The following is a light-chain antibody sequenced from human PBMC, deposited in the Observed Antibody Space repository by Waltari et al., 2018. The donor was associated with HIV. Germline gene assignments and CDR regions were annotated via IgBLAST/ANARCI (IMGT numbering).Light chain of an antibody. Sequence: DIQLTQSPSFLSASVGDRVTITCRASQGIRSNLACYQQKPGQAPTLLIYAASSLPSVVPSMFSGSGSGIEFTLTFIILQTEYFATYFCQHLNGFPPFTFGPGTTVDVK. CDR3: QHLNGFPPFT. J-gene: IGKJ3*01. CDR2: AAS. CDR1: QGIRSN. V-gene: IGKV1-9*01.